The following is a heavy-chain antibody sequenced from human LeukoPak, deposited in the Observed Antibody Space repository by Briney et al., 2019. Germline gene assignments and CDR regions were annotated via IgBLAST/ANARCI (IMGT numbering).Heavy chain of an antibody. CDR2: INPNSGGT. Sequence: ASVKVSCKASGYTFTGYYMHWVRQAPGQGLEWMGWINPNSGGTNYAQKFQGRVTMTRVTSISTAYMELSRLRSDDTAVYYCARVGIAAAGQVRASSYYMDVWGKGTTVTVSS. D-gene: IGHD6-13*01. CDR3: ARVGIAAAGQVRASSYYMDV. J-gene: IGHJ6*03. CDR1: GYTFTGYY. V-gene: IGHV1-2*02.